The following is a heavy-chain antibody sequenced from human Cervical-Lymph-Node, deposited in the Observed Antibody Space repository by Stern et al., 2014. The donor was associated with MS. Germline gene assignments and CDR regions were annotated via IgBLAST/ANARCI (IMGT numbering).Heavy chain of an antibody. CDR3: AGDRHSSGFDH. J-gene: IGHJ4*02. CDR2: TNPLFGTT. V-gene: IGHV1-69*01. CDR1: GGTFSNYA. Sequence: VQLVQSGAEVKKPGSSVTVSCKASGGTFSNYAITWFRQSPGRGLEWIGDTNPLFGTTNYAQKFQGRVTMTAHESTATAYMELSGLRSEDTAVYYCAGDRHSSGFDHWGQGTLVTVSS. D-gene: IGHD3-22*01.